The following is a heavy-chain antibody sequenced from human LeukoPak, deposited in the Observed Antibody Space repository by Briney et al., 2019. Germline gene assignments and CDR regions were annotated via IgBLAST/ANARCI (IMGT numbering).Heavy chain of an antibody. D-gene: IGHD5-24*01. CDR2: INHSGST. CDR3: ARAEINDYNRY. J-gene: IGHJ4*02. CDR1: GGSFSGYY. V-gene: IGHV4-34*01. Sequence: PSETLSLTCAVYGGSFSGYYWSWIRQPPGKGLEWIGEINHSGSTNYNPSLKSRVTMSIDSSKNQFSLNVRSVTAADTAHYYCARAEINDYNRYWGQGILVMVSS.